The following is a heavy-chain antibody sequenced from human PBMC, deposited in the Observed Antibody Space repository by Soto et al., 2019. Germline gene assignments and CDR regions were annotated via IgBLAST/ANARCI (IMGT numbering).Heavy chain of an antibody. J-gene: IGHJ4*02. CDR3: ARGTADCSGGTCYAGLLIN. CDR1: GFTVSANY. V-gene: IGHV3-53*04. D-gene: IGHD2-15*01. Sequence: GGSLRLSCVASGFTVSANYMTWVRQAPGKGLEWVSVVHSGGGTYYGDFVKGRFTISRHISKNTVFFQMNSLRADDTAVYYCARGTADCSGGTCYAGLLINWGQGTLVTVSS. CDR2: VHSGGGT.